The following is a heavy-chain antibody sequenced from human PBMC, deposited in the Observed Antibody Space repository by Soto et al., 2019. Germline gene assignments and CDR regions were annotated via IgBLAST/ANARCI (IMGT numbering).Heavy chain of an antibody. Sequence: EVQLVESGGGLVQPGGSLRLSCAASGFTLSDNWIHWVRRVPGKGLARVSRTNSDGSSVTYADSVQVRFTLSRDKPKYTCFLQMDSLRVEDTAMYYCVRAPEQRPFDYWGQGTLVTVSS. J-gene: IGHJ4*02. D-gene: IGHD6-25*01. CDR3: VRAPEQRPFDY. CDR1: GFTLSDNW. CDR2: TNSDGSSV. V-gene: IGHV3-74*03.